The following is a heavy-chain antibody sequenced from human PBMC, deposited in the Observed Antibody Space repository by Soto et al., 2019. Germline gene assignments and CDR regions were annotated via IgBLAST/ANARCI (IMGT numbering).Heavy chain of an antibody. CDR1: GGSISSYY. Sequence: SETLSLTCTVSGGSISSYYWSWIRQPPGKGLEWIGYIYYSGSTNYNPSLKSRVTISVDTSKNQFSLKLSSVTAADTAVYYCAGVSRLFGVPGNWFDPWGQEPLVTVS. V-gene: IGHV4-59*01. CDR2: IYYSGST. J-gene: IGHJ5*02. CDR3: AGVSRLFGVPGNWFDP. D-gene: IGHD3-3*01.